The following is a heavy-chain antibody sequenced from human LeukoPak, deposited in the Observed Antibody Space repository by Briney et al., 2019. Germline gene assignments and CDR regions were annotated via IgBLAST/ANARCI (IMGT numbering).Heavy chain of an antibody. J-gene: IGHJ4*02. CDR1: GFTFSNSA. CDR3: AREKGGGTAARRRYFDY. CDR2: LSGSGITT. D-gene: IGHD6-6*01. Sequence: GGSLRLSCAASGFTFSNSAMSWVRQAPGKGLEWVSTLSGSGITTYYADSVKGRFTISRDNAKNSLYLQMNSLRAEDTALYYCAREKGGGTAARRRYFDYWGQGTLVTVSS. V-gene: IGHV3-23*01.